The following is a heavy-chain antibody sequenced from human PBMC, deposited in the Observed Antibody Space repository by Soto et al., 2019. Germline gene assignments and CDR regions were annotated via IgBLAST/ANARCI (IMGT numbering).Heavy chain of an antibody. CDR3: VKDSSGWYLTGGHYYGMDV. V-gene: IGHV3-48*03. Sequence: VGSLRLSCAASGFTFSSYEMNWVRQAPGKGLEWVSYISSSGSTIYYADSVKGRFTISRDNAKNSLYLQMNSLRAEDTAVYYCVKDSSGWYLTGGHYYGMDVWGQGTTVTVSS. J-gene: IGHJ6*02. CDR1: GFTFSSYE. CDR2: ISSSGSTI. D-gene: IGHD6-19*01.